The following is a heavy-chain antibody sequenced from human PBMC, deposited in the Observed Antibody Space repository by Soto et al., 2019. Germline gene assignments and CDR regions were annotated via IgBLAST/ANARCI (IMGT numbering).Heavy chain of an antibody. CDR2: IYYSGST. V-gene: IGHV4-31*03. D-gene: IGHD7-27*01. Sequence: PSETLSLTCTVSGGSIGNGGYYWSWIRQHPGKGLEWIGYIYYSGSTYYNPSLKSRVTISVDTSKNQFSLKLSSVTAADTAVYYCARGWGRIFDYWGQGTLVTVSS. J-gene: IGHJ4*02. CDR1: GGSIGNGGYY. CDR3: ARGWGRIFDY.